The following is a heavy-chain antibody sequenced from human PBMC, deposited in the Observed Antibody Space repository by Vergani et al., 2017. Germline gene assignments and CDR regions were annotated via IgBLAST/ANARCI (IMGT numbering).Heavy chain of an antibody. V-gene: IGHV3-7*03. Sequence: EVQLVESGGGLVQPGGSLRLSCAASGFTFSSYWMSWVRQAPGKGLEWVANIKQDGSEKYYVDSVKGRFTISRDNAKNSLYLQMNSLRAEDTAVYYCARGAMIGCYDSSGYLIPNYYYYYYGMDVWGQGTTVTVSS. CDR3: ARGAMIGCYDSSGYLIPNYYYYYYGMDV. CDR1: GFTFSSYW. J-gene: IGHJ6*02. D-gene: IGHD3-22*01. CDR2: IKQDGSEK.